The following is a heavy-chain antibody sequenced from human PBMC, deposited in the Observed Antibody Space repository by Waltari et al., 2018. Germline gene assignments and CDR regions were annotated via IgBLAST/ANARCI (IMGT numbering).Heavy chain of an antibody. D-gene: IGHD3-3*01. V-gene: IGHV4-39*07. CDR2: ISYSGTT. CDR3: ARYYGNGEGWLDP. J-gene: IGHJ5*02. Sequence: QLQLQESGPGLVKPSETLSLTCTVSGASISSRSYYWGWIRQPPGKGLESIGYISYSGTTYYNLSLKSRVTMSVDTSRDQYSLSLRSVAAADTAVYYCARYYGNGEGWLDPWGQGTLVTVSS. CDR1: GASISSRSYY.